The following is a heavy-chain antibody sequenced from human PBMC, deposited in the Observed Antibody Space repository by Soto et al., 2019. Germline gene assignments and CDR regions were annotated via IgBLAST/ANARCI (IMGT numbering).Heavy chain of an antibody. CDR2: IYYSGST. Sequence: SETLSLTCTVSGGSISSGDYYWSWIRQPPGKGLEWIGYIYYSGSTYYNPSLKSRVTISVDTSKNQFSLKLSSVTAADTAVYYCARGAEYSGSWGYFDYWGQGPLVTV. J-gene: IGHJ4*02. V-gene: IGHV4-30-4*01. D-gene: IGHD1-26*01. CDR1: GGSISSGDYY. CDR3: ARGAEYSGSWGYFDY.